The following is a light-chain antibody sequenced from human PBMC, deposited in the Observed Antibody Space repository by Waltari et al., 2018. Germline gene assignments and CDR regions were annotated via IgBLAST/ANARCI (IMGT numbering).Light chain of an antibody. J-gene: IGLJ1*01. V-gene: IGLV2-23*02. CDR1: STHLGTYNV. CDR3: CSFAGNSYV. CDR2: EVR. Sequence: QSALTQPASMSGSPGQSITISCTGTSTHLGTYNVVSWYQHHPGKAPEPNIYEVRKPPSGISDLFSVSMSGSTVSLTISRPEDEDEAEYYCCSFAGNSYVFGTGTKVTVL.